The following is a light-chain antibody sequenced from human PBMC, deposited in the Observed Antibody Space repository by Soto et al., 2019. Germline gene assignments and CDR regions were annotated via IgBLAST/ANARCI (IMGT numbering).Light chain of an antibody. CDR3: QKYNSAPLT. V-gene: IGKV1-27*01. J-gene: IGKJ4*01. Sequence: GDRVPITCRASQGIAPYLAWFQQKPGKVPKLLIYATSTLQSGVSSRFSRSGSGTDFTLTINSLQPEDVGTYYCQKYNSAPLTFGGGTKVEIK. CDR1: QGIAPY. CDR2: ATS.